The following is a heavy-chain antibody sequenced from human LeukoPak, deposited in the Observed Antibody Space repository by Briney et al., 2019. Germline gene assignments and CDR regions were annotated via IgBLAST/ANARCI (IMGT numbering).Heavy chain of an antibody. CDR3: AKRAVGATTFVEYFQH. V-gene: IGHV3-23*01. D-gene: IGHD1-26*01. Sequence: GGSLRLSCAASGFTFSSYAMSWIRQAPGKGLEWVSAISGSGGSTYYADSVKGRFTISRDNSKNTLYLQMNSLRAEDTAVYYCAKRAVGATTFVEYFQHWGQGTLVTVSS. CDR1: GFTFSSYA. J-gene: IGHJ1*01. CDR2: ISGSGGST.